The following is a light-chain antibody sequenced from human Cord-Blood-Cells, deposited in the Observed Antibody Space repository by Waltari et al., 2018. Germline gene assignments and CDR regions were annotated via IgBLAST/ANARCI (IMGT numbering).Light chain of an antibody. CDR3: CSYAGSSTYV. J-gene: IGLJ1*01. Sequence: QSALTQPASASGSPGQSITISCTATSSDVGSYNLVSWYQQHPGTAPKLMIYEGSKRPSGVSNRFSGSKSGNTASLTISGLQAEDEADYYCCSYAGSSTYVFGTGTKVTVL. CDR1: SSDVGSYNL. V-gene: IGLV2-23*01. CDR2: EGS.